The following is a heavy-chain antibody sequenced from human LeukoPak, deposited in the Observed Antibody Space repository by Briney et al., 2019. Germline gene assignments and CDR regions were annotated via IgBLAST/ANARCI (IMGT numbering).Heavy chain of an antibody. V-gene: IGHV3-30*04. CDR3: ARGYSGDPPDI. CDR1: GFTFSSYA. Sequence: GGSLRLSCAASGFTFSSYAMHWVRQAPGKGLEWVAVISYDGSNKYYADSVKGRFTISRDNSKNTLYLQMNSLRAEDTAVYYCARGYSGDPPDIWGQGTMVTVFS. CDR2: ISYDGSNK. J-gene: IGHJ3*02. D-gene: IGHD4-17*01.